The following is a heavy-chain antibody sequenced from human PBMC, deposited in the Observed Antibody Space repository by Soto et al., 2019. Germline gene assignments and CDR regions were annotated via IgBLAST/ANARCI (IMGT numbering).Heavy chain of an antibody. Sequence: GXSVKVSCXSSGSIFSNYGITLVRQAPGQGLEWLGWISAYNDNTDSAQRLQGRVTFTTDTSTSTAYMELRGLTSDDTGVYYCVRGDQIFGVVKGVDVWGQGTTVTVSS. CDR3: VRGDQIFGVVKGVDV. D-gene: IGHD3-3*01. CDR2: ISAYNDNT. CDR1: GSIFSNYG. V-gene: IGHV1-18*01. J-gene: IGHJ6*02.